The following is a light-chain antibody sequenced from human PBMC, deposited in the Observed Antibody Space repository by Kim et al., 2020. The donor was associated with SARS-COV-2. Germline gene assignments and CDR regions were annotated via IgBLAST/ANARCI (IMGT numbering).Light chain of an antibody. Sequence: PGKTAKIIGAGNNIGSKTVHWYQQRPGQAPVLFIYDDSYRPSGIPERISGSNSGNTATLTISRVEAGDEADYYCQVWDSASDHRVFGGGTQLTVL. CDR1: NIGSKT. V-gene: IGLV3-21*03. CDR3: QVWDSASDHRV. CDR2: DDS. J-gene: IGLJ3*02.